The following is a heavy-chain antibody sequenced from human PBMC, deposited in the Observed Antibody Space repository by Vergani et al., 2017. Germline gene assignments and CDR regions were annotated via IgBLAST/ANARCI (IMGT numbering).Heavy chain of an antibody. J-gene: IGHJ6*03. CDR2: INHSGST. V-gene: IGHV4-34*01. Sequence: QVQLQQWGAGLLKPSETLSLTCAVYGGSFSGYYWSWIRQPPGKGLEWIGEINHSGSTNYNPSLKSRVTISVDTSKNQFSLKLSSVTAADTAVYYCATAPEERGYSYGLHMDVWGKGTTVTVSS. CDR1: GGSFSGYY. CDR3: ATAPEERGYSYGLHMDV. D-gene: IGHD5-18*01.